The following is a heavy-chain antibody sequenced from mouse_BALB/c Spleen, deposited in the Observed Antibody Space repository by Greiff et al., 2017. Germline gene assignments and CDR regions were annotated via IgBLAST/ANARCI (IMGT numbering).Heavy chain of an antibody. Sequence: VQLPQPGPELVKPGALVKISCKTFGYPFTEYTMHWVKQSYGMSLAWIGGFNPNNGGNSYNQKFKGKSTLTVDKSSTTADMRLRSLTSEDSAVYYCARGGCWGEGASVSVSA. J-gene: IGHJ4*01. CDR2: FNPNNGGN. CDR3: ARGGC. V-gene: IGHV1-22*01. CDR1: GYPFTEYT. D-gene: IGHD3-2*02.